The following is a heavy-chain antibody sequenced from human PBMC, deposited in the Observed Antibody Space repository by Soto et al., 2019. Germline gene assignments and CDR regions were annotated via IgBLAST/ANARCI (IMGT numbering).Heavy chain of an antibody. V-gene: IGHV1-18*01. D-gene: IGHD3-22*01. CDR3: ARDRITMIVVAPRAFDI. CDR1: GYTFTSYG. J-gene: IGHJ3*02. Sequence: ASVKVSCKASGYTFTSYGISWVRQAPGQGLEWMGWISAYNGNTNYAQKLQGRVTMTTDTSTSTAYMELRSLRSDDTAVYYCARDRITMIVVAPRAFDIWGQGTIVTVSS. CDR2: ISAYNGNT.